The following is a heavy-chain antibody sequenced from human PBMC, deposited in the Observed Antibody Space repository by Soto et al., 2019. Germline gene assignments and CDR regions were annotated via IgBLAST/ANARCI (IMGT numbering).Heavy chain of an antibody. J-gene: IGHJ5*02. D-gene: IGHD6-13*01. Sequence: SETLSLTCAVYGGSFSGYYWSWSRQPPGKGLEWIGEINHSGSTNYNPSLKSRVTISVDTAKNQFSLKLSSVTAADTAVDYYARGQIAAAGKWGRYNWFAPWGQGTLVTVSS. CDR3: ARGQIAAAGKWGRYNWFAP. CDR2: INHSGST. CDR1: GGSFSGYY. V-gene: IGHV4-34*01.